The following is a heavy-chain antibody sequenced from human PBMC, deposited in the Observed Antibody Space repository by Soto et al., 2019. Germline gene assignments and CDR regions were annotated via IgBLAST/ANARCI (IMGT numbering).Heavy chain of an antibody. Sequence: EVQLVESGGGLVQPGGSLRLSCAASGFTVSSNYMSWVRQAPGKGLEWVSVIYSGGSTYYADSVKGRFTISRDNSKNTLYLQMNSLRAEDTAVYYCARDQGFCSSTSCYHDTFDYWGQGTLVTVSS. CDR2: IYSGGST. D-gene: IGHD2-2*01. J-gene: IGHJ4*02. CDR1: GFTVSSNY. V-gene: IGHV3-66*01. CDR3: ARDQGFCSSTSCYHDTFDY.